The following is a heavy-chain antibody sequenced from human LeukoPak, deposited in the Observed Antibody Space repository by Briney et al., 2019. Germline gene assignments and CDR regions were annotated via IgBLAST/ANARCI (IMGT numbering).Heavy chain of an antibody. V-gene: IGHV1-8*02. CDR1: GYTFTSYG. CDR3: ARNVGHFYYDGSGSELYYYYLDV. D-gene: IGHD3-22*01. J-gene: IGHJ6*03. CDR2: MSANSGNA. Sequence: ASVKVSCKASGYTFTSYGISWVRQATGQGLEWMGWMSANSGNAASAQKFQGRLTMTRNTSISTAYMELSSLNSDDTAVYYCARNVGHFYYDGSGSELYYYYLDVWGKGTTVTVSS.